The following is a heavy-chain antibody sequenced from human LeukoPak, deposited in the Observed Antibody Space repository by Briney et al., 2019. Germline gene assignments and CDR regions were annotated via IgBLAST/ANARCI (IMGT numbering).Heavy chain of an antibody. Sequence: PGGSLRLSCAASGFTFSNAWMSRVRQAPGKGLEWVGRIKSKTDGGTTDYAAPVKGRFTISRDDSKNTLYLQMNSLKTEDTAVYYCTTADGSGSYQLSDYYYYYYYMDVWGKGTTVTVSS. CDR3: TTADGSGSYQLSDYYYYYYYMDV. CDR1: GFTFSNAW. CDR2: IKSKTDGGTT. D-gene: IGHD3-10*01. V-gene: IGHV3-15*01. J-gene: IGHJ6*03.